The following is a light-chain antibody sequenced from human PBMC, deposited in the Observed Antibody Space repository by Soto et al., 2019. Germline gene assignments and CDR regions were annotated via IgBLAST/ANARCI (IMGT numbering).Light chain of an antibody. CDR1: SSDVGSYNL. CDR2: EDS. J-gene: IGLJ3*02. Sequence: QAVVTQPASVSGSPGQSITISCTGTSSDVGSYNLVSWYQQHPGKAPKLMIYEDSKRPSGVANRFSGSKSGNTASLTISGLQAEDEADYYCCSYAGRATLVFGGGTKLTVL. CDR3: CSYAGRATLV. V-gene: IGLV2-23*01.